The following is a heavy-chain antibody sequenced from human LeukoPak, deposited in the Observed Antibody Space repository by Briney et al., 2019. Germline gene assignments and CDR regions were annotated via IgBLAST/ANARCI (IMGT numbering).Heavy chain of an antibody. Sequence: GGSLRLSCAASGLTFSSFAMRWVRQAPGKGLEWVSTVSGSGGATYYADSVKGRFTISRDNSKNTLFLQMSSLRVEDTAIYYCAKEGTYYDSSGYYTHWGQGTLVAVSS. J-gene: IGHJ4*02. CDR1: GLTFSSFA. CDR3: AKEGTYYDSSGYYTH. V-gene: IGHV3-23*01. D-gene: IGHD3-22*01. CDR2: VSGSGGAT.